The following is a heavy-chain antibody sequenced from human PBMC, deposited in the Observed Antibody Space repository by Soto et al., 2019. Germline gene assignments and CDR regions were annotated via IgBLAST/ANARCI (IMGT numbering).Heavy chain of an antibody. V-gene: IGHV3-66*01. CDR1: GFSVSSDY. J-gene: IGHJ4*02. CDR3: ARDTSSITTTGGNY. CDR2: IYSDGSA. Sequence: EVQLVDSGGGLVQPGGSLRLSCAASGFSVSSDYMSWVRPAPGKGLEWVSVIYSDGSAHYADSVKGRFTIYRDNSKNTLYLQMNGLRAEDTAVYYCARDTSSITTTGGNYWSQGTLVTVSS. D-gene: IGHD3-3*01.